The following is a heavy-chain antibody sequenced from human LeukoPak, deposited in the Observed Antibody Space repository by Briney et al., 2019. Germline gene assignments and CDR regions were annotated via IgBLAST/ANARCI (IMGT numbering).Heavy chain of an antibody. J-gene: IGHJ4*02. CDR1: GFTFRNYG. CDR2: VSDGGSSA. CDR3: APGLRGAASSLDY. V-gene: IGHV3-23*01. Sequence: AGSPLLSCAASGFTFRNYGMSWVRQAPGKGLEWVSVVSDGGSSAYYTDSVKGRFTISRDNSKNTLHLQMNSLRAEDTAVYYCAPGLRGAASSLDYWGQPTMV. D-gene: IGHD6-6*01.